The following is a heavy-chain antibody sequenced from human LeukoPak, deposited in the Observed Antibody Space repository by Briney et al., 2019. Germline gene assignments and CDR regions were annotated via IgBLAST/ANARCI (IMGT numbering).Heavy chain of an antibody. CDR2: ISGSGGST. CDR1: GFTFSSYA. Sequence: GGSLRLSCAASGFTFSSYAMSWVRQAPGKGLEWVSAISGSGGSTYYADSVKGRFTISRDNSKNTLYLQMNSLRAEDTAVYYCAKSQTILRFLEWLLEENAFDIWGQGTMVTVSS. V-gene: IGHV3-23*01. J-gene: IGHJ3*02. CDR3: AKSQTILRFLEWLLEENAFDI. D-gene: IGHD3-3*01.